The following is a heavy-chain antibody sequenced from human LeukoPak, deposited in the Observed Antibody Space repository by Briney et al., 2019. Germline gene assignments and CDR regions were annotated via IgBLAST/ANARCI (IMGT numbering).Heavy chain of an antibody. V-gene: IGHV1-2*02. J-gene: IGHJ6*03. CDR3: ARGHSGYDSGREWGYYYYYMDV. Sequence: ASVTVSCQPSGYTFTGYYMHWVRQAPGQGLEWMGWINPNSGGTNYAKKIQGRVTMTRDTSISTAYMELSRLRSDDTAVYYCARGHSGYDSGREWGYYYYYMDVWGKGTTVTVSS. D-gene: IGHD5-12*01. CDR1: GYTFTGYY. CDR2: INPNSGGT.